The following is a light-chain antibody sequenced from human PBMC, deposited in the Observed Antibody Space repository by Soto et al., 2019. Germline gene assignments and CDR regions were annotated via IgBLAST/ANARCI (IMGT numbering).Light chain of an antibody. CDR3: SSYTSSSTLVV. V-gene: IGLV2-14*01. J-gene: IGLJ2*01. Sequence: QSVLTQPPSVSGAPGQRVTISCTGTSSDVGGYNYVSWYQQHPGKAPKLMIYDVSNRPSGVSNRFSGSKSGNTASLTISGLQAEDEADYYCSSYTSSSTLVVFGGGTQLTVL. CDR1: SSDVGGYNY. CDR2: DVS.